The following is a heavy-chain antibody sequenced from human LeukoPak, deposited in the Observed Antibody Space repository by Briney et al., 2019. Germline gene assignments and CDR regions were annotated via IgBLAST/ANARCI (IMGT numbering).Heavy chain of an antibody. V-gene: IGHV3-15*01. CDR1: GFTFSNAW. D-gene: IGHD1-26*01. CDR3: TTPRNSGSPAAGFDY. Sequence: GGSLRLSCAASGFTFSNAWMSWVRQAPGKGLEWVGRIKSKTDGGTTDYAAPVKGRFTISRDDSKNTLYLEMNSLKTEATAVYYCTTPRNSGSPAAGFDYWGQGTLVTVSS. J-gene: IGHJ4*02. CDR2: IKSKTDGGTT.